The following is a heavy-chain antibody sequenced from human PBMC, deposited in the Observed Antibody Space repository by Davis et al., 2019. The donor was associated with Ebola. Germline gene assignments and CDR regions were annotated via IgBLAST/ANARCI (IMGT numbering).Heavy chain of an antibody. CDR3: ARADYTRYFDH. J-gene: IGHJ4*02. CDR1: GDSITSTY. D-gene: IGHD3-16*01. CDR2: IYYSGNT. Sequence: MPSETLSLTCTVSGDSITSTYWSWLRHPPGKALEWIGYIYYSGNTQYNPSLESRVTISLDTSKNQFSLQLTSVTAADTAVYYCARADYTRYFDHWGRGTVVTVSP. V-gene: IGHV4-59*08.